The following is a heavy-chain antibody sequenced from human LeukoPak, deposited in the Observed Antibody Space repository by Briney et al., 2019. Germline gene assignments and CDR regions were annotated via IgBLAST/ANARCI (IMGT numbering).Heavy chain of an antibody. CDR3: ARTLSARDWFDP. CDR1: GGSIDTTIYF. V-gene: IGHV4-39*02. CDR2: IYYNGDT. D-gene: IGHD3-3*02. J-gene: IGHJ5*02. Sequence: PSETLSLTCSVSGGSIDTTIYFWGWIRQPPGKGLEWIGNIYYNGDTYYNPSLESRVTLSMDTSKNRFSLRLSSVTAADTAVHYCARTLSARDWFDPWGQGTLVTVSS.